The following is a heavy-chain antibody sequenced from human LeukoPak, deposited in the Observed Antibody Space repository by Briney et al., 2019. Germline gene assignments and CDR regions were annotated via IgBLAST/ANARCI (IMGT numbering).Heavy chain of an antibody. J-gene: IGHJ4*02. D-gene: IGHD2-15*01. CDR3: AKASYCSGGSCYIFDY. V-gene: IGHV3-9*01. CDR1: GFTFDDYA. CDR2: ISWNSGSI. Sequence: PGGSLRLSCAASGFTFDDYAMHWVRQAPGKGLEWVSGISWNSGSIGYADSVKGRFTISRDNAKNSLYLQMNSLRAKDTALYYCAKASYCSGGSCYIFDYWGQGTLVTVSS.